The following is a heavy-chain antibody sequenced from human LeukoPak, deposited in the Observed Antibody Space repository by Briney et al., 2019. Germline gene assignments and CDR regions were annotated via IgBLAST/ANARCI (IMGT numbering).Heavy chain of an antibody. V-gene: IGHV3-9*01. CDR2: ISWNSGSI. CDR3: AKAWDSYGYAHYYGMDV. Sequence: GRSLRLSCAASGFTFDDYAMHWVRQAPGKGLEGVSGISWNSGSIGYADSVKGRFTISRDNAKNSLYLQMNSLRAEDTALYYCAKAWDSYGYAHYYGMDVWGQGTTVTVSS. D-gene: IGHD5-18*01. J-gene: IGHJ6*02. CDR1: GFTFDDYA.